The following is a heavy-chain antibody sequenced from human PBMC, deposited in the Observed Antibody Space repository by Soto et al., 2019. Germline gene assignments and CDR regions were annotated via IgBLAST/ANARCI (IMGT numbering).Heavy chain of an antibody. CDR1: GFTSSSYW. CDR3: ARNHYCSSTSCYRGNWFDP. Sequence: LRLSCAASGFTSSSYWMSWVRQAPGKGLEWVANIKQDGSEKYYVDSVKGRFTISRDNAKNSLYLQMNSLRAEDTAVYYCARNHYCSSTSCYRGNWFDPWGQGTLVTVSS. V-gene: IGHV3-7*01. J-gene: IGHJ5*02. CDR2: IKQDGSEK. D-gene: IGHD2-2*01.